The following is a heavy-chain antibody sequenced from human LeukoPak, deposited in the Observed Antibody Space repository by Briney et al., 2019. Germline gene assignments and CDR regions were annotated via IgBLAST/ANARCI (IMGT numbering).Heavy chain of an antibody. Sequence: GGSLRLSCAASGFTFKTYSMNWVRQAPGKGLEWVSSISGDSSYIYYADSVLGRFSISRDNAKNSLYLQMNSLRVADTAVYYCARGGSGSYLTRFDPWGQGTLVTVSS. D-gene: IGHD3-10*01. V-gene: IGHV3-21*01. CDR2: ISGDSSYI. CDR1: GFTFKTYS. CDR3: ARGGSGSYLTRFDP. J-gene: IGHJ5*02.